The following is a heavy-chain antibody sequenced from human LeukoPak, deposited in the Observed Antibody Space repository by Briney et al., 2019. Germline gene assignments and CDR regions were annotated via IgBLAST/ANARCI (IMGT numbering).Heavy chain of an antibody. Sequence: GGSLRLSCAASGFTFSGYGMHWVRQAPGKGLEWVAFIRYDGSNKYYADSVKGRFTISRDNSKNTLYLQMNSLRAEDTAVYYCAKEGDRGLGSRVRDYYYMDVWGKGTTVTDSS. CDR3: AKEGDRGLGSRVRDYYYMDV. CDR1: GFTFSGYG. V-gene: IGHV3-30*02. J-gene: IGHJ6*03. CDR2: IRYDGSNK. D-gene: IGHD6-19*01.